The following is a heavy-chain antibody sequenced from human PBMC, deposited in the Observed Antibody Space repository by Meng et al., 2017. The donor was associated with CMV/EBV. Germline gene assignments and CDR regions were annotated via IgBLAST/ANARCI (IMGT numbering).Heavy chain of an antibody. CDR3: AKLPLYSSSWPPPVDY. J-gene: IGHJ4*02. Sequence: GESLKISCAASGFTFSSYGMHWVRQAPGKGLEWVAFIRYNGSNKYYADSVKGRFTISRDNSKNTLYLQMSSLRAEDTAVYYCAKLPLYSSSWPPPVDYWGQGTLVTVSS. CDR1: GFTFSSYG. D-gene: IGHD6-13*01. CDR2: IRYNGSNK. V-gene: IGHV3-30*02.